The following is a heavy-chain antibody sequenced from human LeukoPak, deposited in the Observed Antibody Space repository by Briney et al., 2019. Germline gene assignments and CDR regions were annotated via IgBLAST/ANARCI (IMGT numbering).Heavy chain of an antibody. V-gene: IGHV3-7*01. CDR2: INQDENEK. J-gene: IGHJ4*02. D-gene: IGHD3-10*01. CDR1: GFPFHDYW. Sequence: GGSLRLSCAASGFPFHDYWMTWVRQAPGKGLEWVANINQDENEKYYLDSVKGRFTISRDNAETSLFLQMTSLRVEDPAIYYCARGLYGSGRRSLMAHWGPGPLVAVSS. CDR3: ARGLYGSGRRSLMAH.